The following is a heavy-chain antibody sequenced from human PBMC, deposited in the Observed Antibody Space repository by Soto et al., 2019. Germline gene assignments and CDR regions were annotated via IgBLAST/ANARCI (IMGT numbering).Heavy chain of an antibody. CDR2: IYYTGST. Sequence: SETLSLTCTVSGSSISPFYWSWIRQPPGKGLEWIGYIYYTGSTKYNPSLKSRVTLSLGTSRNQLSLKLSSVAAADTAVYYCTRVGGYYGDYPNFDYWGPGTLVTVSS. V-gene: IGHV4-59*01. CDR1: GSSISPFY. D-gene: IGHD4-17*01. J-gene: IGHJ4*02. CDR3: TRVGGYYGDYPNFDY.